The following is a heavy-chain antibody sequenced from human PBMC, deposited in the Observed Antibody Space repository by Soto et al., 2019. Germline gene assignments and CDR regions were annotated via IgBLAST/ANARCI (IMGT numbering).Heavy chain of an antibody. CDR2: IYYSGST. Sequence: SETLSLTCTVSGGSTSSGDYYWSWIRQPPGKGLEWIGYIYYSGSTYYNPSLKSRVTISVDTSKNQFSLKLSSVTAADTAVYYCASRSGYYFIAPNAFDIWGQGTMVTVSS. D-gene: IGHD3-22*01. J-gene: IGHJ3*02. V-gene: IGHV4-30-4*01. CDR1: GGSTSSGDYY. CDR3: ASRSGYYFIAPNAFDI.